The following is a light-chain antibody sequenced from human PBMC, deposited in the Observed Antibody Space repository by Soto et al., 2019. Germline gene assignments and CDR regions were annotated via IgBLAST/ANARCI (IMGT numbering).Light chain of an antibody. CDR1: QSISSW. Sequence: DIQMTQSPSTLSASVGDRVTITCRASQSISSWLAWYQQKPGKAPKLLIYKASSLESGVPSRFSGSGSGTEFTLTISSLQPDDFATYYCQQYNTYSPRNPFGQGTKVDNK. CDR3: QQYNTYSPRNP. J-gene: IGKJ1*01. V-gene: IGKV1-5*03. CDR2: KAS.